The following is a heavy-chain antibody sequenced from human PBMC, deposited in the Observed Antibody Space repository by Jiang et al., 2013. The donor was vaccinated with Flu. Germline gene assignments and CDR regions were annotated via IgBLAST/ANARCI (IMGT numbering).Heavy chain of an antibody. CDR3: ARLYSSSWAGGEYFQH. Sequence: YYSGSTNYNPSLKSRVTISVDTSKNQFSLKLSSVTAADTAVYYCARLYSSSWAGGEYFQHWGQGTLVTVSS. V-gene: IGHV4-59*01. J-gene: IGHJ1*01. CDR2: YYSGST. D-gene: IGHD6-13*01.